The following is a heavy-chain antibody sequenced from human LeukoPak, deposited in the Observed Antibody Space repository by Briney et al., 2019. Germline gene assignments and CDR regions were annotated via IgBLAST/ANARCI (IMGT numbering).Heavy chain of an antibody. CDR1: GFTFSDYY. J-gene: IGHJ4*02. CDR2: ISSSSIYT. D-gene: IGHD4-23*01. V-gene: IGHV3-11*06. CDR3: ARGRPHGNDY. Sequence: GGSLRLSCATSGFTFSDYYMSWIRQAPGKGLEWVSYISSSSIYTNYADSVKGRFTISRDNAKNTLYLQMNSLRVEDTAVYYCARGRPHGNDYWGQGTLVTVSS.